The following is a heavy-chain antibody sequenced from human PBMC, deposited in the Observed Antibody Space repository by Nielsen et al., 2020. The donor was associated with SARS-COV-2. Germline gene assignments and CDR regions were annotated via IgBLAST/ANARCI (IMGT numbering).Heavy chain of an antibody. J-gene: IGHJ5*02. V-gene: IGHV3-21*04. D-gene: IGHD6-19*01. CDR3: AKDIEQWLLVDGYRRFDP. Sequence: GESLKISCAASGFTFSSYSMNWVRQAPGKGLEWVSSISSSSSYIYYADSAKGRFTISRDNAKNSLYLQMNSLRAEDTALYYCAKDIEQWLLVDGYRRFDPWGQGTLVTVSS. CDR1: GFTFSSYS. CDR2: ISSSSSYI.